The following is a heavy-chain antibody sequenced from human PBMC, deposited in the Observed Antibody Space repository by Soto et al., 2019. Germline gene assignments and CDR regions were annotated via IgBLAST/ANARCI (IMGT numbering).Heavy chain of an antibody. CDR1: GGSFSGYY. Sequence: QVQLQQWGAGLLKPSETLSLTCAVYGGSFSGYYWSWIRQPPGKGLEWIGEINNSGSTNYNPSLSSRVSISVDTSKIQFSLKLSSVTAADKAVYYCARRNYDFWSGYYLGVGWFDPWGQGTLVTVSS. CDR3: ARRNYDFWSGYYLGVGWFDP. D-gene: IGHD3-3*01. V-gene: IGHV4-34*01. CDR2: INNSGST. J-gene: IGHJ5*02.